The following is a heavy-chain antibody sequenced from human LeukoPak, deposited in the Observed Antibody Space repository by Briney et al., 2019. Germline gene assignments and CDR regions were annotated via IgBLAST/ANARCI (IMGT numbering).Heavy chain of an antibody. J-gene: IGHJ4*02. Sequence: PSQTLSLTCTVSGGSISSGGYYWSWIRQHPGKGLEWIGYIYYSGSAYYNPSLKSRVTISVDTSKNQFSLKLSSVTAADTAVYYCARVGAGGGGGSSHAIDYWGQGTLVTVSS. CDR2: IYYSGSA. CDR3: ARVGAGGGGGSSHAIDY. D-gene: IGHD2-15*01. CDR1: GGSISSGGYY. V-gene: IGHV4-31*03.